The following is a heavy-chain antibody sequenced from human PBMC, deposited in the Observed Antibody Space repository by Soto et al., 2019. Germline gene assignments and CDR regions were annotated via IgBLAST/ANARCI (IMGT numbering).Heavy chain of an antibody. Sequence: QVQLVESGGGVVQPGRSLRLSCAASGFTFSSYGMHWVRQAPGKGLEWVAVISYDGSNKYYADSVKGRFTISRDNSKNTLYLQMNSLRAEDTAVYYCAKGPWGVDHRDPLCDYWGQGTLVTVSS. CDR2: ISYDGSNK. J-gene: IGHJ4*02. CDR3: AKGPWGVDHRDPLCDY. V-gene: IGHV3-30*18. CDR1: GFTFSSYG. D-gene: IGHD7-27*01.